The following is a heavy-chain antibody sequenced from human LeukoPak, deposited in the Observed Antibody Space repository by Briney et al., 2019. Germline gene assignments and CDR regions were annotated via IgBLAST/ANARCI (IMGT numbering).Heavy chain of an antibody. J-gene: IGHJ2*01. D-gene: IGHD4-17*01. V-gene: IGHV4-34*01. Sequence: PSETLSLTCAVYGGSFSGYYWSWIRRPPGKGLEWIGEINHSGSTNYTPSLKSRVTISVDTSKNQFSLKLSSVTAADTAVYSCARPTSYGDYGRGYFDLWGRGTLVTVSS. CDR2: INHSGST. CDR1: GGSFSGYY. CDR3: ARPTSYGDYGRGYFDL.